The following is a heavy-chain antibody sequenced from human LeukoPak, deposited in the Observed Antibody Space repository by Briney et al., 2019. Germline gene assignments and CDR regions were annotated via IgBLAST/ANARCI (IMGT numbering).Heavy chain of an antibody. J-gene: IGHJ4*02. V-gene: IGHV1-46*01. CDR1: GYTFTSYA. CDR3: ARVVGQQLVF. CDR2: INPSGGST. Sequence: ASVKVSCKASGYTFTSYAISWLRQAPGQGLEWMGIINPSGGSTSYAQKFQGRVTMTRDTSTSTVYMELSSLRSEDTAVYYCARVVGQQLVFWGQGTLVTVSS. D-gene: IGHD6-13*01.